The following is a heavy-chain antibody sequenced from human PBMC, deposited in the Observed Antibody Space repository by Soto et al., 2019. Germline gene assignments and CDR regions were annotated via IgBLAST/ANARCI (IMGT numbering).Heavy chain of an antibody. Sequence: GGSLRLSCAASGFTFSSYGMHWVRQAPGKGLEWVAVISYDGSNKYYADSAKGRFTISRDNSMNTLYLQMNSLRADDTAIYYCAKDLHWFAMDVWGQGTTVTVSS. D-gene: IGHD3-10*01. V-gene: IGHV3-30*18. CDR2: ISYDGSNK. CDR1: GFTFSSYG. J-gene: IGHJ6*02. CDR3: AKDLHWFAMDV.